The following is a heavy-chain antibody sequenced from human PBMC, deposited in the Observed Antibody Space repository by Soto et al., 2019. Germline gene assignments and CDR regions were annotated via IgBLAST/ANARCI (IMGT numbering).Heavy chain of an antibody. CDR1: GYTFTSYY. V-gene: IGHV1-46*01. CDR2: INTNGGST. D-gene: IGHD1-26*01. Sequence: GASVKVSCKASGYTFTSYYIHWVRQAPGQGLEWMGIINTNGGSTNYAQKFQGRVTMTRDTSTSTVYMELSSLRSEDTAVYYCTRDQNGSYDYWGQGTLVTVSS. J-gene: IGHJ4*02. CDR3: TRDQNGSYDY.